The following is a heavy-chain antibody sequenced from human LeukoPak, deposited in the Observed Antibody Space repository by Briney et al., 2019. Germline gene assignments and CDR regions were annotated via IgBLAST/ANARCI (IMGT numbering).Heavy chain of an antibody. V-gene: IGHV1-46*01. CDR2: INPSGGST. Sequence: ASVKVSCKASGYIFTSYYIHWVRQAPGQGLEWMGIINPSGGSTSYAQKFQGRITMARDTSTSTVYMELSSLRSEETAVYFCARAYDSSGASYFDLWGRGTLVTVSS. D-gene: IGHD3-22*01. CDR3: ARAYDSSGASYFDL. J-gene: IGHJ2*01. CDR1: GYIFTSYY.